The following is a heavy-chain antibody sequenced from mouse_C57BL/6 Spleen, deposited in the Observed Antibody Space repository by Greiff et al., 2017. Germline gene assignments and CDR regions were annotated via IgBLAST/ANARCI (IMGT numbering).Heavy chain of an antibody. V-gene: IGHV5-9-1*02. D-gene: IGHD1-1*01. Sequence: EVQLVESGEGLVKPGGSLKLSCAASGFTFSSYAMSWVRQTPEKRLEWVAYISSGGDYIYYADTVKGRFPISRDNARNTLYLQMSSLKSEDTAMYYCTREDYGSSPYAMDYWGQGTSVTVSS. CDR2: ISSGGDYI. CDR3: TREDYGSSPYAMDY. J-gene: IGHJ4*01. CDR1: GFTFSSYA.